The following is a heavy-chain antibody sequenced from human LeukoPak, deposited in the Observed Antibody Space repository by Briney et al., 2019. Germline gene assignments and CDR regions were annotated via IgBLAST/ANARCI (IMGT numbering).Heavy chain of an antibody. CDR3: ARESGAYGHYTFDY. J-gene: IGHJ4*02. CDR2: IYYSGST. D-gene: IGHD4-17*01. Sequence: PSQTLSLTCTVSGGSISSGGFYWSWIRQRPGKGLEWIGYIYYSGSTYYNPSLKSRVTISVDTSKNQFSLKLSSVTAADTAVYYCARESGAYGHYTFDYWGQGTLVTVSS. CDR1: GGSISSGGFY. V-gene: IGHV4-31*03.